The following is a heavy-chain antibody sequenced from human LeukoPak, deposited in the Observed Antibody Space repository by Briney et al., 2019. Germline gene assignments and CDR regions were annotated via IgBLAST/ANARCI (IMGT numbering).Heavy chain of an antibody. J-gene: IGHJ3*02. D-gene: IGHD3-3*01. Sequence: SQTLSLTCTVSGGSISSGGYYWSWIRQHPGKGLEWIGYIYYSGSTYYNPSLKSRVTISVDTSMNQFSLKLSSVTAADTAVYYCARQGVVISLRAFDIWGQGTMVTVSS. CDR2: IYYSGST. CDR3: ARQGVVISLRAFDI. V-gene: IGHV4-31*03. CDR1: GGSISSGGYY.